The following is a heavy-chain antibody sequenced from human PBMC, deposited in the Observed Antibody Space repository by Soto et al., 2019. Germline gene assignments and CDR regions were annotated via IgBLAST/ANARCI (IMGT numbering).Heavy chain of an antibody. D-gene: IGHD6-6*01. CDR2: IYYSGST. V-gene: IGHV4-39*01. CDR3: ASGEGEYDGTLYYYYYGMDV. CDR1: GGSISSSSYY. J-gene: IGHJ6*02. Sequence: GPGPGPPSETLSLTCTVSGGSISSSSYYWGGIRQPPXTGLEWXGSIYYSGSTYYNPSLKSRVTISVDTAKKQFSLKLSYVTAADMAVYYCASGEGEYDGTLYYYYYGMDVWGQGTTVNVSS.